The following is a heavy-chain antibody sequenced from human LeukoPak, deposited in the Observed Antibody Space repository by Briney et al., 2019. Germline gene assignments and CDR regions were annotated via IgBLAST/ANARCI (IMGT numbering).Heavy chain of an antibody. CDR3: ARGGAYSSSQFDY. D-gene: IGHD6-13*01. Sequence: SVKVSCKASRGTFSSYAISWVRQAPGQGLEWMGGIIPIFGTANYAQKFQGRVTITADKSTSTAYMELSSLRSEDTAVYYCARGGAYSSSQFDYWGQGTLVTVSS. V-gene: IGHV1-69*06. J-gene: IGHJ4*02. CDR1: RGTFSSYA. CDR2: IIPIFGTA.